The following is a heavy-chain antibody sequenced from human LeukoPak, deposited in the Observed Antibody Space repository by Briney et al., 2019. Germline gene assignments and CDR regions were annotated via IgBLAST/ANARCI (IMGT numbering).Heavy chain of an antibody. CDR3: ARGNIVVVPAAVYYYGMDV. D-gene: IGHD2-2*01. CDR1: GGSISSYY. J-gene: IGHJ6*02. V-gene: IGHV4-59*01. Sequence: PSETLSLTCTVSGGSISSYYWSWIRQPPGKGLEWIGYIYYSGSTNYNPSLKSRVTISVDTSKNQFSLKLSSVTAADTAVYYCARGNIVVVPAAVYYYGMDVWGQGTTVTVSS. CDR2: IYYSGST.